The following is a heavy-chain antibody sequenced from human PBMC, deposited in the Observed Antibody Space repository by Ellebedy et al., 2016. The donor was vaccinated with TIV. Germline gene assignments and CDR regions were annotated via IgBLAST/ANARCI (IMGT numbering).Heavy chain of an antibody. CDR2: ISNDGNSE. J-gene: IGHJ5*02. D-gene: IGHD2-8*02. Sequence: GESLKISXTVSGFTFNKYTMHWVRQAPGKGLQWVAGISNDGNSESYAVSVKGRFTISRDNSNNTLHLQMNSLRPEDTAMYYCARDSGDTTTWWDNWFDPWGQGTLVTVSS. V-gene: IGHV3-30-3*01. CDR1: GFTFNKYT. CDR3: ARDSGDTTTWWDNWFDP.